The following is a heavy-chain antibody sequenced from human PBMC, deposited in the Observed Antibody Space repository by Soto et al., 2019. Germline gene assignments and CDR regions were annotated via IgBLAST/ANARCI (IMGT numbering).Heavy chain of an antibody. CDR1: GGSISSGGYY. V-gene: IGHV4-31*03. D-gene: IGHD6-19*01. CDR2: IYYTGST. CDR3: ARAGGSSEGYSSGWAWN. J-gene: IGHJ4*02. Sequence: SETLSLTCTVSGGSISSGGYYWHWIRQHPGKGLEWIGYIYYTGSTYYNPSLESRVFISVDTSKNQFSLKLASVTAADTAVYYCARAGGSSEGYSSGWAWNWGQGTLVTVSS.